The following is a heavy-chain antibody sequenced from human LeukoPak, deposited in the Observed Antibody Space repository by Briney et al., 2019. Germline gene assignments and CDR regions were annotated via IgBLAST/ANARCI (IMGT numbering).Heavy chain of an antibody. Sequence: PSETLSLTCTVSGGSISSYYWSWIRQPPGKGLEWIGYIYYSGSTNYNPSLKSRVTISVDTSKNQFSLKLSSVTAADTAVYYCARGGLRSDYYYYGMDVWGQGTTVTVSS. CDR2: IYYSGST. J-gene: IGHJ6*02. CDR1: GGSISSYY. D-gene: IGHD3-22*01. V-gene: IGHV4-59*01. CDR3: ARGGLRSDYYYYGMDV.